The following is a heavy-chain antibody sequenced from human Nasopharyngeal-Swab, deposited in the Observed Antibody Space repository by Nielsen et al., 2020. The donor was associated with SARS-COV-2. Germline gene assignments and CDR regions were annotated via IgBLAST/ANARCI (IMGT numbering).Heavy chain of an antibody. CDR3: ARVSSTTKSFGVY. D-gene: IGHD3-3*01. CDR1: GYTFTSYD. CDR2: MNPNSGNT. J-gene: IGHJ4*02. Sequence: AAVKVSCKASGYTFTSYDINWVRQATGQGLEWMGWMNPNSGNTGYAQKFQGRVTMTRNTSISTAYMELSSLRSEDTAVYYCARVSSTTKSFGVYWGQGTLVTVSS. V-gene: IGHV1-8*01.